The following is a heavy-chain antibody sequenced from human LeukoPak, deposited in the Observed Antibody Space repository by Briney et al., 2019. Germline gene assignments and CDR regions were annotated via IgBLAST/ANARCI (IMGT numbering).Heavy chain of an antibody. CDR2: ISGDGGDT. CDR1: GFSFDDYA. Sequence: GGSQRLSCAASGFSFDDYAMHWVRQPPGKGLEWVSVISGDGGDTNYVDSVKGRFTISRDNSKDSLYLQMNSLRTEDTALYYCAKEFGYCSGSSCYRYYYYPMDVWGQGTTVTVSS. CDR3: AKEFGYCSGSSCYRYYYYPMDV. V-gene: IGHV3-43*02. D-gene: IGHD2-15*01. J-gene: IGHJ6*02.